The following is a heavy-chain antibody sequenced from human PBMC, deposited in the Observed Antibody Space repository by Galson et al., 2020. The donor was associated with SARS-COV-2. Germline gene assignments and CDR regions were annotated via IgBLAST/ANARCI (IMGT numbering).Heavy chain of an antibody. CDR3: AGSNVFGEG. CDR2: IRAYDGDR. Sequence: ASVKVSCKTPGNTFASYGINWVRQAPGQGLEWMGWIRAYDGDRKYAQKFQDRVTMTTDTSTSTVYMELRSLRSDDTAVYYCAGSNVFGEGWGQGTPVTVTS. CDR1: GNTFASYG. V-gene: IGHV1-18*01. D-gene: IGHD3-16*01. J-gene: IGHJ4*02.